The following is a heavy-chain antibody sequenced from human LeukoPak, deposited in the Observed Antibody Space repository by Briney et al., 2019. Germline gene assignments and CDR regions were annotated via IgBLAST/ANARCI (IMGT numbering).Heavy chain of an antibody. D-gene: IGHD3-22*01. J-gene: IGHJ3*01. Sequence: GGSLRLSCTASGFTFGDYAISWLRQAPGQGLEWVGCIRSKNYGCAIEYAASVKDRFTISRDDSKSIAYLQMDSLQTEDTGVYFCTRIPIRTVTWVVVIWGPDALDVWGHGTRVTVSS. CDR2: IRSKNYGCAI. V-gene: IGHV3-49*03. CDR1: GFTFGDYA. CDR3: TRIPIRTVTWVVVIWGPDALDV.